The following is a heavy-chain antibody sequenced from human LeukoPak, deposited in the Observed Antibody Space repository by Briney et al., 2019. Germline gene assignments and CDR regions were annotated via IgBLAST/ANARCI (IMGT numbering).Heavy chain of an antibody. D-gene: IGHD6-13*01. CDR1: GYTFTGYY. CDR2: INPSGGST. CDR3: AREVAAADNGVDN. J-gene: IGHJ4*02. Sequence: ASVKVSCKASGYTFTGYYMHWVRQAPGRGLEWMGIINPSGGSTSYAQKFQGRVTMTRDTSTSTVYMELSSLRSEDTAVYYCAREVAAADNGVDNWGQGTLVTVSS. V-gene: IGHV1-46*01.